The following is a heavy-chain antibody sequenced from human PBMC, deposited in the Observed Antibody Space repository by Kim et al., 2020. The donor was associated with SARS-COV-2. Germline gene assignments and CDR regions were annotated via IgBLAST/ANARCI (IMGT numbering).Heavy chain of an antibody. D-gene: IGHD1-20*01. CDR1: GGSISSGGYS. CDR3: ASYNWNYFDY. CDR2: IYHSGST. V-gene: IGHV4-30-2*01. Sequence: SETLSLTCAVSGGSISSGGYSWSWIRQPPGKGLEWIGYIYHSGSTYYNPSLKSRVTISVDRSKNQFSLKLSSVTAADTAVYYCASYNWNYFDYWGQGTLVTVSS. J-gene: IGHJ4*02.